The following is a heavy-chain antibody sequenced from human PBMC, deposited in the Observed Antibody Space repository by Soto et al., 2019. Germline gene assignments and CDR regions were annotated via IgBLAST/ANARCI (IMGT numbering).Heavy chain of an antibody. CDR1: GTALNSGNYY. J-gene: IGHJ5*02. CDR2: IYVTGAF. Sequence: SVSLPLTCIASGTALNSGNYYGIVIRQVPGKGLEWIGHIYVTGAFDYNPSLRDRITISQDTSERQFSLNLRLVTAADTAVYYCARLRIATNNYKWFYTWGQGTLVTVSS. D-gene: IGHD2-21*01. V-gene: IGHV4-31*03. CDR3: ARLRIATNNYKWFYT.